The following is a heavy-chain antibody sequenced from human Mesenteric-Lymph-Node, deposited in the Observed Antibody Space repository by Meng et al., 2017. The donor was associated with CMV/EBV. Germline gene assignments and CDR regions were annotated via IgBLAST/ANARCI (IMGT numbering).Heavy chain of an antibody. D-gene: IGHD4-11*01. Sequence: SVKVSCKASGFTFTSSAVQWVRQARGQRLEWIGWIVVGSGNTNYAQKFHERVTITRDTSTSTAYMELSSLKSEDTAVYYCAGDRSDYNTHYGMDVWGQGTTVTVSS. CDR3: AGDRSDYNTHYGMDV. V-gene: IGHV1-58*01. J-gene: IGHJ6*02. CDR2: IVVGSGNT. CDR1: GFTFTSSA.